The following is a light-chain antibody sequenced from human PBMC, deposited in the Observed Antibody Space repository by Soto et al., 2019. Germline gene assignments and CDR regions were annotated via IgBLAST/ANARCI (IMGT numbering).Light chain of an antibody. CDR2: WAS. CDR3: QQYFSTPPYT. V-gene: IGKV4-1*01. J-gene: IGKJ2*01. Sequence: DIVMTQSPDSLAVSLGERATINCKSSQSVLYSSNNKNYLAWYQQKPGQPPKLLIYWASTRESGVPDRFSGSGSATELLLTISSLQAEDVAVYYCQQYFSTPPYTFGQGTKLEIK. CDR1: QSVLYSSNNKNY.